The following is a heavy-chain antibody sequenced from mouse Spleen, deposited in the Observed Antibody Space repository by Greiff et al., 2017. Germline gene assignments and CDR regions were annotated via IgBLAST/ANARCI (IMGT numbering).Heavy chain of an antibody. Sequence: EVQLQQSGPELVKPGASVKMSCKASGYTFTDYNMHWVKQSHGKSLEWIGYINPNNGGTSYNQKFKGKATLTVNKSSSTAYMELRSLTSEDSAVYYCARAHYYGSRYFDYWGQGTTLTVSS. J-gene: IGHJ2*01. CDR2: INPNNGGT. D-gene: IGHD1-1*01. V-gene: IGHV1-22*01. CDR1: GYTFTDYN. CDR3: ARAHYYGSRYFDY.